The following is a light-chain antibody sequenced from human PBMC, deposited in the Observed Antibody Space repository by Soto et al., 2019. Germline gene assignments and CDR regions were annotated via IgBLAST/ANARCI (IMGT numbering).Light chain of an antibody. CDR2: EVS. J-gene: IGLJ1*01. CDR1: SSDVGGYNY. Sequence: QSALTQPASGSGSPGQSITISCTGTSSDVGGYNYVSWYQQHPGKAPKLMIYEVSNRPSGVSNRFSGSKSGNTASLTISGLQAEDEADYYRSSYTSSSPPLFATGTKVTVL. V-gene: IGLV2-14*01. CDR3: SSYTSSSPPL.